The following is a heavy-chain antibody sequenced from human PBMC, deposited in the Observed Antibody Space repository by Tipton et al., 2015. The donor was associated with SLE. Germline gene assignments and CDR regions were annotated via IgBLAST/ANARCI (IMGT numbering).Heavy chain of an antibody. CDR1: GFIFTSYA. Sequence: SLRLSCEASGFIFTSYAINWVRQAPGRGLEWVSGINGFGDTTFYADSVKGRFTISRDNSRRTLSLQMNSLRAEDTAIYYCAKDGGTYSPHYFDYWGQGTLVTVSS. V-gene: IGHV3-23*01. D-gene: IGHD4-11*01. CDR2: INGFGDTT. CDR3: AKDGGTYSPHYFDY. J-gene: IGHJ4*02.